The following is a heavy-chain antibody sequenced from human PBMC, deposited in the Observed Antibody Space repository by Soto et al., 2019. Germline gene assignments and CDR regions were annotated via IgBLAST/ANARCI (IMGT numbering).Heavy chain of an antibody. D-gene: IGHD6-19*01. CDR2: INPSGGST. J-gene: IGHJ3*01. CDR1: GYTFTSYY. CDR3: ARPTIAVAGPDAFDF. Sequence: ASVKVSCKASGYTFTSYYMHWVRQAPGQGLEWMGIINPSGGSTSYAQKFQGRVTMTRDTSTSTVYMELSSLRSEDTAVYYCARPTIAVAGPDAFDFWGQGTMVTVSS. V-gene: IGHV1-46*03.